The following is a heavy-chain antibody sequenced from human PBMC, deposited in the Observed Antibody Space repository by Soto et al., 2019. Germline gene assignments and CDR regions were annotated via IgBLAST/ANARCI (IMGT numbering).Heavy chain of an antibody. CDR3: AHIALAGLGYSFDY. CDR1: GFSLSSTRMA. V-gene: IGHV2-5*02. J-gene: IGHJ4*02. CDR2: IYWDDDK. Sequence: QITLKESGPTLVKPTQTLTLTCTFSGFSLSSTRMAVGWIRQPPGKALEWLALIYWDDDKRYSPFLKSRLTIXPXTXXTQLVLTMSNMDPVDTARYYCAHIALAGLGYSFDYWGQGTLVTVSS. D-gene: IGHD3-9*01.